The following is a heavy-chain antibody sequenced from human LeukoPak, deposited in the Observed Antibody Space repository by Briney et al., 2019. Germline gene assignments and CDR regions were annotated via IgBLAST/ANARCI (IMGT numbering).Heavy chain of an antibody. D-gene: IGHD3-10*01. J-gene: IGHJ5*02. CDR2: ISAYNGNT. V-gene: IGHV1-18*04. Sequence: ASVKVSCKASGYTFTSYGISWLRQAPGQGLDWMGWISAYNGNTNYAQKLQGRVTMTTDTSTSTAYMELRSLRSDDTAVYYCARDLITMVRGVITEYNWFDPWGQGTLVTVSS. CDR1: GYTFTSYG. CDR3: ARDLITMVRGVITEYNWFDP.